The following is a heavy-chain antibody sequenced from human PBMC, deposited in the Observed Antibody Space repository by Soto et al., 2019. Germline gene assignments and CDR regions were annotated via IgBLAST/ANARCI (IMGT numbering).Heavy chain of an antibody. CDR2: IIPIFGTA. CDR1: GGTFSSYA. V-gene: IGHV1-69*13. CDR3: ARDSSIAARSAFDI. D-gene: IGHD6-6*01. Sequence: SVKVSCKASGGTFSSYAISWVRQAPGQGLEWMGGIIPIFGTANYAQKFQGRVTITADESTSTAYMELSSLRSEDTAVYYCARDSSIAARSAFDIWGQGTMVTVSS. J-gene: IGHJ3*02.